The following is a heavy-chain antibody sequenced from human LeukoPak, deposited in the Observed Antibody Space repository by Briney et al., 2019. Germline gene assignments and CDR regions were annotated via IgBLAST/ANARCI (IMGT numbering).Heavy chain of an antibody. CDR1: GLTVSSNY. V-gene: IGHV3-53*01. CDR2: IYSGRST. Sequence: GGSLRLSCAVSGLTVSSNYMSWVRQAPGKGLEWVSVIYSGRSTYYADSVKGRFTISRDNSKNTLYLQMNSLRAEDTAVYYCARDLDLVYWGQGTLVTVSS. CDR3: ARDLDLVY. J-gene: IGHJ4*02.